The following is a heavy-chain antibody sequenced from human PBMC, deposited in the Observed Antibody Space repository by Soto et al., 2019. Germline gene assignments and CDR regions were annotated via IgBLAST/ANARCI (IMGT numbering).Heavy chain of an antibody. CDR2: INPNSGDT. CDR3: ARDLRGYSNCVHP. V-gene: IGHV1-2*02. Sequence: QVQLVQSGAEVKKPGASVKVSCKTSGYTFKDYYIHWVRQAPGLGLEWLGWINPNSGDTDYAQNFQGRVTLTGDTSVYTTDFQVSSLASGDPAMYYCARDLRGYSNCVHPWGQVTLVTVSS. D-gene: IGHD1-7*01. J-gene: IGHJ5*02. CDR1: GYTFKDYY.